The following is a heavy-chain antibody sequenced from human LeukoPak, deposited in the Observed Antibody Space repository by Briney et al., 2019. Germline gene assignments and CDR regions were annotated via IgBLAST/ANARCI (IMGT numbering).Heavy chain of an antibody. CDR3: AGSYGMDV. J-gene: IGHJ6*01. CDR1: GFTFSTYW. Sequence: PGGSLRLSCAASGFTFSTYWMHCVRQAPGKGPVWVSRINSDGSSTTYADSMKGRFTISRDNAKSTLYLQMNSLRADDTAVYYCAGSYGMDVWGKGPRSPSPQ. CDR2: INSDGSST. V-gene: IGHV3-74*01.